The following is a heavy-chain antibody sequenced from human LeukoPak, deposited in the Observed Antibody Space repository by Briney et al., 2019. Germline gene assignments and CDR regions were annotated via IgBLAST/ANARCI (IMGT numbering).Heavy chain of an antibody. V-gene: IGHV5-51*01. Sequence: GESLKISCKGSGYRFTSYWIDWVRQMPGKGLEWMGIIYPGDSDTRYSPSFQGQVTISADKSTSIAFLQWSSLKASDTAMYYCARRGSPYTSDSDYWGQGTLVTVSS. J-gene: IGHJ4*01. D-gene: IGHD3-22*01. CDR2: IYPGDSDT. CDR3: ARRGSPYTSDSDY. CDR1: GYRFTSYW.